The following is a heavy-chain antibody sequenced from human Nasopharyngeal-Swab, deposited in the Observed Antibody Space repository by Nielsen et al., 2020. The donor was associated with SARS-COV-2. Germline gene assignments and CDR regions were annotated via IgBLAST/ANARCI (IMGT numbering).Heavy chain of an antibody. V-gene: IGHV3-33*08. Sequence: GGSLRLSCAASGFTFSNYGMHWVRQAPGKGLEWVAIIWYDGRNKYYADSVKGRFSISRDNSKNTLYLQMSSLRAEDTAVYYCAREADLRFDYWGQGTLVTVSS. CDR1: GFTFSNYG. CDR2: IWYDGRNK. J-gene: IGHJ4*02. CDR3: AREADLRFDY. D-gene: IGHD3-3*01.